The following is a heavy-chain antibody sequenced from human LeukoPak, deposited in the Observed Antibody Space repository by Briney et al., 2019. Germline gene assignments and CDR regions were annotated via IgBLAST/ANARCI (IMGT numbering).Heavy chain of an antibody. Sequence: GGSLRLSCAASGFTFSSYSMKSVRQAPGKGLEWVSYISSSSSTIYYAESVKGRFTISRDNAKNSLYLQMNSLRDEDTAVYYCARDSSSSVGPYDYWGQGTLVTVSS. CDR2: ISSSSSTI. CDR1: GFTFSSYS. D-gene: IGHD6-6*01. V-gene: IGHV3-48*02. CDR3: ARDSSSSVGPYDY. J-gene: IGHJ4*02.